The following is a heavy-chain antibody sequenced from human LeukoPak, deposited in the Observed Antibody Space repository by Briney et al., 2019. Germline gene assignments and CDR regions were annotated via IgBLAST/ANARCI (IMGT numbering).Heavy chain of an antibody. V-gene: IGHV3-66*01. Sequence: GGSLRLSCAASGFTVSSNYMSWVRQAPGKGLEWISVIYSGGSTYYADSVKGRFTISRDSSKNTLYLQINSLRAEDTAVYYCARDRHYYGMDVWGQGTTVTVSS. CDR2: IYSGGST. CDR1: GFTVSSNY. J-gene: IGHJ6*02. CDR3: ARDRHYYGMDV.